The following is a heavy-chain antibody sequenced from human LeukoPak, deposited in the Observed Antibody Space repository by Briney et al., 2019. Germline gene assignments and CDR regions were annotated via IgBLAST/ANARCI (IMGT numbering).Heavy chain of an antibody. V-gene: IGHV4-61*10. CDR1: GASISSTSYC. D-gene: IGHD3-22*01. CDR3: ARGLDYYDSSLAY. J-gene: IGHJ4*02. CDR2: IYYSGST. Sequence: PSETLSLTCTVSGASISSTSYCWGWIRQPAGKGLEWIGYIYYSGSTNYNPSLKSRVTISVDTSKNQFSLKLSSVTAADTAVYYCARGLDYYDSSLAYWGQGTLVTVSS.